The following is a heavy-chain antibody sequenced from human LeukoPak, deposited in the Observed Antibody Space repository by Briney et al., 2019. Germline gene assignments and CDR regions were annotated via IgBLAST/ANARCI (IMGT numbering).Heavy chain of an antibody. CDR3: ATYTHWVAGDV. CDR1: GFTFSDSW. D-gene: IGHD3-16*01. CDR2: MNQDGSEK. V-gene: IGHV3-7*01. Sequence: GGSPRLSCAASGFTFSDSWMSWVRQAPGKGLEWVANMNQDGSEKDYVDSVKGRFTISRDNARNSLYLQMGSLRAEDTAVYYCATYTHWVAGDVWGQGTTVTVSS. J-gene: IGHJ6*02.